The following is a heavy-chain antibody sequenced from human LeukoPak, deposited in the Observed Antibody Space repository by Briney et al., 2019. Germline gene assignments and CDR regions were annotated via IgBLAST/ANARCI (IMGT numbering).Heavy chain of an antibody. Sequence: PSETLSLTCTVSGGSINSYYWSWIRQPPGKGLEWLGYIYYSGSTNYNPSLKSQVSISVDTSKNQFSLKLSSVTAADTAVYYCARDPSYHGGYFDYGGQGTLVTVFS. J-gene: IGHJ4*02. V-gene: IGHV4-59*01. CDR1: GGSINSYY. CDR2: IYYSGST. D-gene: IGHD2-2*01. CDR3: ARDPSYHGGYFDY.